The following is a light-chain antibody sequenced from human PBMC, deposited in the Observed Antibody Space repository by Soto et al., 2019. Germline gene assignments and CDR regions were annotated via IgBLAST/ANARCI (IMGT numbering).Light chain of an antibody. CDR2: SAS. V-gene: IGKV3-15*01. J-gene: IGKJ1*01. CDR3: QQYNNWPWT. CDR1: QSVVST. Sequence: ETVMTQSPATLSVSPGERATISCRTSQSVVSTLAWYQQKPGQAPRLVIHSASVRAPGFSARFSASGSVTEFTLTISSLQSEDFAVYYCQQYNNWPWTFGQGSKVDIK.